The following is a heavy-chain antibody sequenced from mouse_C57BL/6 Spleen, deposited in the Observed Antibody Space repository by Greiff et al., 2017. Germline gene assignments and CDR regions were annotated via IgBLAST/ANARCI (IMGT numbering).Heavy chain of an antibody. CDR3: AVYYDGEYFDV. J-gene: IGHJ1*03. CDR2: INPNYGTT. D-gene: IGHD1-1*02. V-gene: IGHV1-39*01. Sequence: VQLQQSGPELVKPGASVKISCKASGYSFTDYNMNWVKQSNGKSLEWIGVINPNYGTTSYNQKFKGKATLTVDQSSSTACMQLNSLTAEDSAVYCCAVYYDGEYFDVWGTGTTVTVSS. CDR1: GYSFTDYN.